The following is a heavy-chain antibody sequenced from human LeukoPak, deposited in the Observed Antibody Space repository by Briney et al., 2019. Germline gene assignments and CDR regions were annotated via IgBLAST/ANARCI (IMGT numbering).Heavy chain of an antibody. D-gene: IGHD4/OR15-4a*01. CDR1: GLSFSSSW. J-gene: IGHJ4*02. CDR2: MSPDGTEK. CDR3: ARRTNYLAFDY. Sequence: PGGSLRLSCAASGLSFSSSWMSWVRQTPEKGLEWVANMSPDGTEKYYVDSVKGRFTISRDNAKNSPYLQMNNLRAEDTAVYSCARRTNYLAFDYWGQGTLVTVSS. V-gene: IGHV3-7*01.